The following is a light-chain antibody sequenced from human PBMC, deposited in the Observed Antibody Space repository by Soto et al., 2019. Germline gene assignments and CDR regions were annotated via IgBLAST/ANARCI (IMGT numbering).Light chain of an antibody. CDR3: QVWDSSSDLDV. V-gene: IGLV3-21*04. J-gene: IGLJ1*01. Sequence: SYELTQPPSVSVAPGKTASITCGGDNIGSKLVHWYRQKPGQAPMLVIFYDSDRPSGIAERFSGSNSGNTATLTISRVEGGDEADYYCQVWDSSSDLDVFGTGTKLTVL. CDR1: NIGSKL. CDR2: YDS.